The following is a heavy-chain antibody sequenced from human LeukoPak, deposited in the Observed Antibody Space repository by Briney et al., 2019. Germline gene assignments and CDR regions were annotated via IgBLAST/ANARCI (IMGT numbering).Heavy chain of an antibody. CDR2: IKEDGSDK. CDR1: GFTFNTYW. J-gene: IGHJ2*01. Sequence: GGSLRLSCTASGFTFNTYWMGWGRQAPGKGLEWVADIKEDGSDKYSVDSVKGRFTISRDNTKNSLYLHMDSLRAEDTAVYYCARDTYRFFDLWGRGTLVTVSS. V-gene: IGHV3-7*01. CDR3: ARDTYRFFDL.